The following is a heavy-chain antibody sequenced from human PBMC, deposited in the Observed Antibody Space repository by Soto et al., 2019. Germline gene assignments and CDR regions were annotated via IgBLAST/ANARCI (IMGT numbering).Heavy chain of an antibody. CDR2: IWYDGSNK. J-gene: IGHJ1*01. CDR1: GFTFSSYG. Sequence: QVQLVESGGGVVQPGRSLRLSCAASGFTFSSYGMHWVRQAPGKGLEWVAVIWYDGSNKYYADSVKGRFTISRDNSKNTLYLQMNSLRAEDTAVYYCAREPEYYYDSSGFQHRGQGTLVTVSS. V-gene: IGHV3-33*01. CDR3: AREPEYYYDSSGFQH. D-gene: IGHD3-22*01.